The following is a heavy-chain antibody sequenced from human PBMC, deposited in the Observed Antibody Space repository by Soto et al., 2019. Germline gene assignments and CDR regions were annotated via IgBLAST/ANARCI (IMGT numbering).Heavy chain of an antibody. J-gene: IGHJ4*02. D-gene: IGHD2-15*01. Sequence: QVQVVESGGGVVQPGTSLRLSCAASGFTFNNYGMHWVRQAPGKGLEWVAVIWYDASHKYYADSVKGRFTISRDNSKXXXXXXXXXXXXXXXXXXXXXXXXXXXXXXGSAFDSWGQGTLVTVSS. V-gene: IGHV3-33*01. CDR3: XXXXXXXXXXGSAFDS. CDR2: IWYDASHK. CDR1: GFTFNNYG.